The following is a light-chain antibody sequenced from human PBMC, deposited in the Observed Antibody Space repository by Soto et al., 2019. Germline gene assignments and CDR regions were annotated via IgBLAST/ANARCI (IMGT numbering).Light chain of an antibody. CDR3: MLSYSGGRPV. Sequence: QTVVTQEPSLTVSPGGTVTLTCASSTGVVTSGHYPNWFRQKPGQAPRTLIYDTNNKHSGTPARFSGSLLGDKAALTLSGAQPEDEAEYYCMLSYSGGRPVFGGGTKLTVL. J-gene: IGLJ3*02. CDR2: DTN. CDR1: TGVVTSGHY. V-gene: IGLV7-46*01.